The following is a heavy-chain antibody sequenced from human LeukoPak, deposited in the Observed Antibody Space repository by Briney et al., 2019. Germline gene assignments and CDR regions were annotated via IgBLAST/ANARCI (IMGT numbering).Heavy chain of an antibody. Sequence: EPSETLSLTCTVSGGSISSYYWSWIRQPPGKGLEWIGYIYYSGSTNYNPSLKSRVTISVDTSKNQFSLKLSSVTAADTAVYYCARVRYYYDSRGPYYYYYGMDVWGQGTTVTVSS. CDR3: ARVRYYYDSRGPYYYYYGMDV. V-gene: IGHV4-59*01. CDR1: GGSISSYY. D-gene: IGHD3-22*01. J-gene: IGHJ6*02. CDR2: IYYSGST.